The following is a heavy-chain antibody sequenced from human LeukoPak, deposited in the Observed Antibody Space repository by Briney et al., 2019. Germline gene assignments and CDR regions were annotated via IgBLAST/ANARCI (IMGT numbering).Heavy chain of an antibody. V-gene: IGHV4-4*07. CDR3: ARVPYGSGFWYFDL. CDR1: GGSISSYY. D-gene: IGHD3-10*01. CDR2: VYTSGST. J-gene: IGHJ2*01. Sequence: SETLSLTCTVSGGSISSYYWSWIRQPAGRGLEWIGRVYTSGSTNYNPSLKSRVTMSVDTSKNQFSLKLSSVTAADTAVYYCARVPYGSGFWYFDLWGRGTLVTVSS.